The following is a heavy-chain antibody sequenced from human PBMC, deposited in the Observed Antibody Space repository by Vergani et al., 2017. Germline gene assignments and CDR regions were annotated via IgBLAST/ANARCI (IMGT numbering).Heavy chain of an antibody. D-gene: IGHD2-2*01. CDR3: ARDRYCSSTSCYAYYYYGMDV. CDR1: GFTFSSYE. V-gene: IGHV3-48*03. J-gene: IGHJ6*02. CDR2: MSSSGSTI. Sequence: EVQLVESGGGLVQPGGSLRLSCAASGFTFSSYEMNWVRQAPGKGLEWVSYMSSSGSTIYYADSVKGRFTISRDNAKNSLYLQMNSLRAEDTAVYYGARDRYCSSTSCYAYYYYGMDVWGQGTTVTVS.